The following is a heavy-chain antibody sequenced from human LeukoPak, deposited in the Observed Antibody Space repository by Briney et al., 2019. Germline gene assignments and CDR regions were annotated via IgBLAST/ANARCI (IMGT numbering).Heavy chain of an antibody. Sequence: PSETLSLTCTVSGGSISSTNYYWGWIRQPPGKGLEWIGSISYSGSTYYNPSLKSRVTTSLDTSKNQFSLKLSSVTAADTAVYYCASYCSSASCPHRRAFDIWGQGTMVTVSS. V-gene: IGHV4-39*01. J-gene: IGHJ3*02. CDR2: ISYSGST. CDR3: ASYCSSASCPHRRAFDI. D-gene: IGHD2-2*01. CDR1: GGSISSTNYY.